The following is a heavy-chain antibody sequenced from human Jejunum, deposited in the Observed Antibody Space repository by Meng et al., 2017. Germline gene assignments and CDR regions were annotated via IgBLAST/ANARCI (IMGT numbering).Heavy chain of an antibody. CDR2: MNPNSGNT. Sequence: ASVKVSCKASGYTFTSYDINWVRQATGQGLEWIGWMNPNSGNTGYAQKFQGRVTMTRNTSISTAYMELSSLRSEDTSVYYCAKVVKENLRDSGYDSGFDYWGQGTLVTVSS. D-gene: IGHD5-12*01. J-gene: IGHJ4*02. CDR1: GYTFTSYD. CDR3: AKVVKENLRDSGYDSGFDY. V-gene: IGHV1-8*01.